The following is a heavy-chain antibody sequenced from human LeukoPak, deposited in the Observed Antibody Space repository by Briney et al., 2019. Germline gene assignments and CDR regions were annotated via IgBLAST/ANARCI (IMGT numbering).Heavy chain of an antibody. V-gene: IGHV3-15*01. Sequence: GGSLRLSCAASGFTFSNAWMSWVRQAPGKGLEWVGRIKSKTDGGTTDYAAPVKGRFTISRDDSKNTLYLQMNSLKTEDTAVYYCTTDSVIIVGATTFWGQGTLVTVSS. CDR1: GFTFSNAW. CDR2: IKSKTDGGTT. J-gene: IGHJ4*02. D-gene: IGHD1-26*01. CDR3: TTDSVIIVGATTF.